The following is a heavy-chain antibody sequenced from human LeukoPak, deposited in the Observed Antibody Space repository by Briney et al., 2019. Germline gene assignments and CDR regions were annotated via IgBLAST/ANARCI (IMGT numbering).Heavy chain of an antibody. CDR1: GGSISSGGYY. J-gene: IGHJ5*02. V-gene: IGHV4-31*03. Sequence: SETLSLTCTVSGGSISSGGYYWSWIRQHPGKDLEWIGYIYYSGSTYYNPSLKSRVTISVDTSKNQFSLKLSSVTAADTAVYYCARGTITMVRGVITQFDPWGQGTLVTVSS. D-gene: IGHD3-10*01. CDR3: ARGTITMVRGVITQFDP. CDR2: IYYSGST.